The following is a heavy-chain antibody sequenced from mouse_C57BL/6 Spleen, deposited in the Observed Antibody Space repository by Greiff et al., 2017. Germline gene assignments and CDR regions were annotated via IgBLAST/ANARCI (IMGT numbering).Heavy chain of an antibody. CDR3: LTGAYAMDY. Sequence: EVKVIESGGGLVQPKGSLKLSCAASGFTFNTYAMHWVRQAPGKGLEWVAGIRSKSSNYATYYDDSVKDRFTISRDDSQCTLYLQIHNLNAEDAAMYYCLTGAYAMDYWGQGTSVTVSS. CDR1: GFTFNTYA. J-gene: IGHJ4*01. V-gene: IGHV10-3*01. CDR2: IRSKSSNYAT.